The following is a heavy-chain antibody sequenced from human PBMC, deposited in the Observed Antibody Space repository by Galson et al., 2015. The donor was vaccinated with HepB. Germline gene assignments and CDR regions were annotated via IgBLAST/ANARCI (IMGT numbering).Heavy chain of an antibody. V-gene: IGHV3-73*01. CDR3: TRPGYGSSWSLDYSHGMDI. D-gene: IGHD6-13*01. CDR1: GFTFSGSG. J-gene: IGHJ6*02. Sequence: SLRLSCAASGFTFSGSGIHWVRLASGKGLEWVGRIRNRANNYATAYAASARGRFTVSRDDSKNTAYLQMNSLKTEDTAVYYCTRPGYGSSWSLDYSHGMDIWGQGTQVTVSS. CDR2: IRNRANNYAT.